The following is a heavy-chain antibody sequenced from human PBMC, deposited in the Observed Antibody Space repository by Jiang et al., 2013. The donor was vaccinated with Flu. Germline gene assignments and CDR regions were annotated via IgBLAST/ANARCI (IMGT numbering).Heavy chain of an antibody. V-gene: IGHV4-59*13. CDR2: IYYGGNT. J-gene: IGHJ3*02. Sequence: PPGKRLECIGFIYYGGNTDYAPSLKSRVTMSVDTSKNQFSLRLSSVTAADTAIYYCARRRVRGTDDAFDIWGQGTIVTVSS. CDR3: ARRRVRGTDDAFDI. D-gene: IGHD3-10*01.